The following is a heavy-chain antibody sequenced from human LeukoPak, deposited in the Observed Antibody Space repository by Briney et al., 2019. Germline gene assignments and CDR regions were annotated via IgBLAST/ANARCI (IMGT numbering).Heavy chain of an antibody. CDR2: INPQSGGT. J-gene: IGHJ4*02. D-gene: IGHD5-18*01. V-gene: IGHV1-2*02. Sequence: GASVKVSCKPSGYTFTGYYIQWVRQAPGQGLEWMGWINPQSGGTNYAQKFQGRVTMTRDTSISTAYMELSRLRSDDTAVYYCARRGYSYGYYFDYWGQGTLVTVSS. CDR3: ARRGYSYGYYFDY. CDR1: GYTFTGYY.